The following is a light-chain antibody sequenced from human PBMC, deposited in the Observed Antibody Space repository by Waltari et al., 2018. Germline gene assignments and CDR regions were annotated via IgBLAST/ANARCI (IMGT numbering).Light chain of an antibody. CDR1: SSDVGGFDY. CDR3: TSYTSSGTLVV. V-gene: IGLV2-14*01. Sequence: QSALTQPASVSGSPGQSITISCTGTSSDVGGFDYVSWYQQHPGKAPKLMIYEVSNRPSGVSNRCAASKSGNTASLTISGLQAEDEADYYCTSYTSSGTLVVFGGGTKLTVL. CDR2: EVS. J-gene: IGLJ2*01.